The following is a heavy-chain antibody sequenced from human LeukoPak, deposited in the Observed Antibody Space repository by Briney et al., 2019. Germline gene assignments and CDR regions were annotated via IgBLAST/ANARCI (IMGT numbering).Heavy chain of an antibody. CDR2: ISYDGSNK. Sequence: GGSLRLSCAASGFTFSSYAMHWVRQAPGKGLEWVAVISYDGSNKYYADSVKGRFTISRDNSKNTLYLQMNSLRAEDTAVYYCARAEGAIVVVIATGIDYWGQGTLVTVSS. CDR3: ARAEGAIVVVIATGIDY. D-gene: IGHD2-15*01. J-gene: IGHJ4*02. CDR1: GFTFSSYA. V-gene: IGHV3-30-3*01.